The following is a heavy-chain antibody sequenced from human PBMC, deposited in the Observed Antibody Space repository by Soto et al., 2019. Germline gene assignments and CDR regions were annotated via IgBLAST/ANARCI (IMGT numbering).Heavy chain of an antibody. D-gene: IGHD2-21*01. CDR2: IIPILGIA. CDR1: GGTFSSYT. CDR3: ARDFGGFGGDYYFDY. J-gene: IGHJ4*02. Sequence: GASVKVSCKASGGTFSSYTISWVRQAPGQGLEWMGRIIPILGIANYAQKFQGRVTITADKSTSTAYMELSSLRSEDTAVYYCARDFGGFGGDYYFDYWGQGTLVTVSS. V-gene: IGHV1-69*04.